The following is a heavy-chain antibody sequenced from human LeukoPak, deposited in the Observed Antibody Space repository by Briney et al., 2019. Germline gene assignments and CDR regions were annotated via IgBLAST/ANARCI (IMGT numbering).Heavy chain of an antibody. J-gene: IGHJ1*01. CDR3: AKDQDYYDTSGYYYVGDFQH. V-gene: IGHV3-48*03. Sequence: PGGSLRLSCAASGFTFSSYEMNWVRQAPGEGLEWVSYISSSGSTIYYADSVKGRFTISRDNSKNTLYLQMNSLRAEDTAVYYCAKDQDYYDTSGYYYVGDFQHWGQGTLVTVSS. CDR2: ISSSGSTI. CDR1: GFTFSSYE. D-gene: IGHD3-22*01.